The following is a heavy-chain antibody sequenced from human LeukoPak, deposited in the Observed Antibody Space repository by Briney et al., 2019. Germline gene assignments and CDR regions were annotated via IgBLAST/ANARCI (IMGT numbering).Heavy chain of an antibody. CDR1: GFIFSSYP. J-gene: IGHJ4*02. V-gene: IGHV3-23*01. CDR3: ANQRGGY. D-gene: IGHD3-10*01. Sequence: GGSLRLSCAASGFIFSSYPMTWVRQAPGKRLEWVSAISGNGENTYYADSVKGRFSISRDNSRNTVYLQMNSLRPEDTAIYYCANQRGGYWGQGTLVTVSS. CDR2: ISGNGENT.